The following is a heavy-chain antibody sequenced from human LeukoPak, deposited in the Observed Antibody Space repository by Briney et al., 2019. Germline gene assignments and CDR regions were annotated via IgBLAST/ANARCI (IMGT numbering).Heavy chain of an antibody. V-gene: IGHV3-21*01. J-gene: IGHJ4*02. Sequence: PGGSLRLSCAASGFTFSSYDMNWVRQAPGKALEWVSSISSSSNYIHYADSVKGRFTISRDNAKNSLYLQMNSLRAEDTAVYFCARGTLGAWGWWGQGTLVTVSS. CDR1: GFTFSSYD. CDR2: ISSSSNYI. D-gene: IGHD6-19*01. CDR3: ARGTLGAWGW.